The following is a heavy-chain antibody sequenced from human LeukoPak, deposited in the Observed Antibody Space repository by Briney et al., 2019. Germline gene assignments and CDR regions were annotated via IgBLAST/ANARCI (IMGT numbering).Heavy chain of an antibody. CDR1: GGSFSGYY. D-gene: IGHD5-18*01. J-gene: IGHJ3*02. CDR2: INHSGST. V-gene: IGHV4-34*01. CDR3: ARGQFSYDDAFDI. Sequence: PSETLSLTCAVYGGSFSGYYWSWIRQPPGKGLEWIGEINHSGSTNYNPSLKSRVTISVDTSKNQFSLKLSSVTAADTAVYYCARGQFSYDDAFDIRGQGTMVTVSS.